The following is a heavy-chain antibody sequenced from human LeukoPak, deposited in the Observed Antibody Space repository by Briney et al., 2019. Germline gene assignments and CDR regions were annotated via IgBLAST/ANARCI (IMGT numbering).Heavy chain of an antibody. D-gene: IGHD3-10*01. CDR3: ARAVGSGSFQTYYYYMDV. Sequence: SETLSLTCTVSSGSISRSYYYWGWMRQPPGKGLEWIGSVYYNGNTFYSPSLKSRVTISVDTSKNQFSLKLSSVTAADTAVYYCARAVGSGSFQTYYYYMDVWGKGTTVTISS. CDR1: SGSISRSYYY. CDR2: VYYNGNT. J-gene: IGHJ6*03. V-gene: IGHV4-39*07.